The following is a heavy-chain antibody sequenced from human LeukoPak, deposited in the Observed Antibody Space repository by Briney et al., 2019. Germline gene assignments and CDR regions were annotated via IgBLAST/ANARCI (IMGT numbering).Heavy chain of an antibody. J-gene: IGHJ4*02. CDR3: ARGGRWLQF. Sequence: ASETLSLTCAVYGGSFRDYYWSWIRQPPGKGLEWIGEINHSGSNNYNPSLKSRVTISVDTSKNQFSLKLSSGTAADTAVYYCARGGRWLQFWGQGTLVTVSS. D-gene: IGHD5-24*01. V-gene: IGHV4-34*01. CDR2: INHSGSN. CDR1: GGSFRDYY.